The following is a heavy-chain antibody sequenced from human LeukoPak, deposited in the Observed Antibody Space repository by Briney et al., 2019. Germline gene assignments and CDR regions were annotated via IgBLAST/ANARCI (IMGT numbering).Heavy chain of an antibody. V-gene: IGHV3-23*01. J-gene: IGHJ4*02. CDR3: AKVRRFGELTD. D-gene: IGHD3-10*01. Sequence: GGSFRLSCAASGFTFSSYGMSWVRQAPGKGLEWVSAISGSGGSTYYADSVKGRFTISRDNSKNTLYLQMNSLRAEDTAVYYCAKVRRFGELTDWGQGTLVTVSS. CDR1: GFTFSSYG. CDR2: ISGSGGST.